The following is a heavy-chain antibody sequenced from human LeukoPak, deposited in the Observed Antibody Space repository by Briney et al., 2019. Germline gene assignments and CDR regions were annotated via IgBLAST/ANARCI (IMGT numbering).Heavy chain of an antibody. V-gene: IGHV1-69*13. Sequence: SVKVSCKASGGTFSSYAISWVRQAPGQGLEWMGGIIPIFGTANYAQKFQGRVTITADESTSTAYMELSSLRSEDTAVYYCARSAEWFGELAFYYYYGMDVWGQGTTVTVSS. CDR3: ARSAEWFGELAFYYYYGMDV. CDR2: IIPIFGTA. CDR1: GGTFSSYA. J-gene: IGHJ6*02. D-gene: IGHD3-10*01.